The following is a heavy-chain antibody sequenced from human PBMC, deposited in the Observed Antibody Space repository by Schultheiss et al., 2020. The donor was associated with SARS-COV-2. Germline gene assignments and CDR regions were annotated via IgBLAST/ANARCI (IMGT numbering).Heavy chain of an antibody. V-gene: IGHV4-59*01. Sequence: SQTLSLTCTVSGGSISSYYWSWIRQPPGKGLEWIGYIYYSGSTNYNPSLKSRVTVSVDTSKNQFSLKLSSVTAADTAVYYCARQGWIVGATTLCYYCYMDVWGKGTTVTVAS. J-gene: IGHJ6*03. D-gene: IGHD1-26*01. CDR3: ARQGWIVGATTLCYYCYMDV. CDR2: IYYSGST. CDR1: GGSISSYY.